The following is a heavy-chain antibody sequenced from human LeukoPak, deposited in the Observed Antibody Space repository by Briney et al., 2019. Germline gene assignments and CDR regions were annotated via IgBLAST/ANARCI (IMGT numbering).Heavy chain of an antibody. V-gene: IGHV1-8*01. CDR1: GYTFTSYD. CDR3: ARRSLGIVGATSSVYYYYYMDV. CDR2: MNPNSGNT. Sequence: ASVKVSCKASGYTFTSYDINWVRQAPGQGLEWMGWMNPNSGNTGYAQKFQGRVTMTRNTSISTAYMELSSLRSEDTAVYYCARRSLGIVGATSSVYYYYYMDVWGKGTTVTVSS. D-gene: IGHD1-26*01. J-gene: IGHJ6*03.